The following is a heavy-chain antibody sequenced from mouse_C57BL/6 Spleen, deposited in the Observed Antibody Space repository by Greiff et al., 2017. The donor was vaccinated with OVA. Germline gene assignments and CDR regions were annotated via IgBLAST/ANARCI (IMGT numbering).Heavy chain of an antibody. D-gene: IGHD1-1*01. J-gene: IGHJ1*03. CDR2: IHPNSGST. Sequence: VQLQQPGAELVKPGASVKLSCKASGYTFTSYWMHWVKQRPGQGLEWIGMIHPNSGSTNYNEKFKSKATLTVDKSSSTAYMQLSSLTSEDSAVYYGARGGGSSYWYFDVWGTGTTVTVSS. CDR1: GYTFTSYW. CDR3: ARGGGSSYWYFDV. V-gene: IGHV1-64*01.